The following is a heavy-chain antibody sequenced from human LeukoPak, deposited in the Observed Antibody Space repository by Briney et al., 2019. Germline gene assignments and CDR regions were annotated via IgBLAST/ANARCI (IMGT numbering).Heavy chain of an antibody. D-gene: IGHD5-18*01. CDR3: ARDGRGYSYGRPLRSFDY. J-gene: IGHJ4*02. CDR1: GFTFSSYS. Sequence: GGSLRLSCAASGFTFSSYSMNWVRQAPGKGLEWVSSISSSSSYIYYADSVKGRFTISRDNAKNSLYLQMNSLRAEDTAVYYCARDGRGYSYGRPLRSFDYWGQGTLVTVSS. CDR2: ISSSSSYI. V-gene: IGHV3-21*01.